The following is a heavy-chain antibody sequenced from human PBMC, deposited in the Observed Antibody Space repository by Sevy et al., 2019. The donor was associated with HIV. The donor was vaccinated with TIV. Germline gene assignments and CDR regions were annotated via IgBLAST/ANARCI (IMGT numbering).Heavy chain of an antibody. D-gene: IGHD3-22*01. CDR1: GFTFSSYE. CDR2: ISSSGSTI. Sequence: GGSLRLSCAASGFTFSSYEMNWVRQAPGKGLEWVSYISSSGSTIYYADSVKGRFTISRDNAKNSPYLQMNSLRAEDTAVYYCAREGGDSSGQTYPDAFDIWGQGTMVTVSS. J-gene: IGHJ3*02. CDR3: AREGGDSSGQTYPDAFDI. V-gene: IGHV3-48*03.